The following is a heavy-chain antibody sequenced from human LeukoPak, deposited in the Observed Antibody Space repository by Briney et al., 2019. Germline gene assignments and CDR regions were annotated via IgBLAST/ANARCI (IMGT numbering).Heavy chain of an antibody. CDR1: GGSFSGYY. V-gene: IGHV4-34*01. D-gene: IGHD3-3*01. CDR2: INHSGST. CDR3: ARRGSFTIFGVVTGYYFDY. J-gene: IGHJ4*02. Sequence: SETLSLTCAVYGGSFSGYYWSWIRQPPGKGLEWIGEINHSGSTNYNPSLKSRVTISVDTSKNQFSLKLSSVTAADTAVYYCARRGSFTIFGVVTGYYFDYWGQGTLVTVPS.